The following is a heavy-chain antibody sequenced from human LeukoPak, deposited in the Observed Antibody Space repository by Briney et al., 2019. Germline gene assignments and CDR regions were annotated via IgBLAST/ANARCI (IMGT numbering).Heavy chain of an antibody. CDR3: ARTWKPVPFDY. Sequence: SETLSLTCTVSGSSISSYYWSWIRQPPGKGLEWIGYIYDSGSTNYSPPLKSRVTISIDTSQNQFSLKLSSVTAADAAVYYCARTWKPVPFDYWGQGTLVTVSS. CDR1: GSSISSYY. D-gene: IGHD1-14*01. J-gene: IGHJ4*02. V-gene: IGHV4-59*01. CDR2: IYDSGST.